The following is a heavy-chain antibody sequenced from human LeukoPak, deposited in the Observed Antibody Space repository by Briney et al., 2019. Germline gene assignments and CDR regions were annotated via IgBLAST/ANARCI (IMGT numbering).Heavy chain of an antibody. V-gene: IGHV3-7*01. CDR1: GFTFSSYW. Sequence: GSLRLSCAASGFTFSSYWMIWVRQAPGKGLEWVANIRQDGSEKYYVASVRGRFTISRDNAKNSLYLQMNSLRGEDTAVYYCARLADYDSSGYFDYWGQGTLVTVSS. J-gene: IGHJ4*02. D-gene: IGHD3-22*01. CDR2: IRQDGSEK. CDR3: ARLADYDSSGYFDY.